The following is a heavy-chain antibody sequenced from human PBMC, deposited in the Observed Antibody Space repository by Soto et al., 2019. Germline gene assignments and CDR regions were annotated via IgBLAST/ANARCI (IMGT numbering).Heavy chain of an antibody. Sequence: GASVKVSCKACGVTFSKYAINWVRQAPGQGLEWMGGIIPIFGTANYAQKFQGRVTITADESTSTAYLDLSSLRSEDTAVYYCARPVEMATISRSYLFYWGQGTLVTVSS. CDR1: GVTFSKYA. CDR2: IIPIFGTA. CDR3: ARPVEMATISRSYLFY. J-gene: IGHJ4*02. V-gene: IGHV1-69*13. D-gene: IGHD5-12*01.